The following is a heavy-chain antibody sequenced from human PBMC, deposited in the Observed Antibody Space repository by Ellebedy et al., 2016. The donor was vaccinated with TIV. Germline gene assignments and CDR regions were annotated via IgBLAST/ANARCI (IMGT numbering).Heavy chain of an antibody. CDR1: GGTFSRNG. V-gene: IGHV1-69*13. CDR3: ARFVDAMHLRHWYFDL. CDR2: IIPMFPPA. Sequence: AASVKVSCKASGGTFSRNGISWVRQAPGQGLEWMGGIIPMFPPANYAQKFQGRATITADESTSTVYMELSILRSEDTAVYYCARFVDAMHLRHWYFDLWGRGTLITVSS. J-gene: IGHJ2*01. D-gene: IGHD3-10*01.